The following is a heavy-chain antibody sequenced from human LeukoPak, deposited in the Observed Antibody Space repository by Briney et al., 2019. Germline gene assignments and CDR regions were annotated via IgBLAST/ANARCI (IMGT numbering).Heavy chain of an antibody. J-gene: IGHJ6*02. CDR1: GGSINSAAYY. V-gene: IGHV4-31*03. Sequence: SETLSLTCTVSGGSINSAAYYWSWIRQLPGKGLEWIGYMYYSGSTYYNPSLKSRVTISVDTSKNQFSLKLNSVTAADTAVYYCARDAEYYYGSGSYSSGIDVWGQGTTVTVSS. CDR3: ARDAEYYYGSGSYSSGIDV. D-gene: IGHD3-10*01. CDR2: MYYSGST.